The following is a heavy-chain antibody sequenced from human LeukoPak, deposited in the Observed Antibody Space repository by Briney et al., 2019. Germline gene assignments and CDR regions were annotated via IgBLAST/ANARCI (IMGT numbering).Heavy chain of an antibody. J-gene: IGHJ1*01. CDR2: INHSGST. V-gene: IGHV4-34*01. Sequence: SETLSLTCAVYGGSFSGYYWSWIRQPPGKGLEWIGEINHSGSTNYNPSLKSRVTISVDTSKNQFSLKLSSVTAADTAVYYCARPVAAAGHAEYFQHSGQGTLVTVSS. CDR1: GGSFSGYY. D-gene: IGHD6-13*01. CDR3: ARPVAAAGHAEYFQH.